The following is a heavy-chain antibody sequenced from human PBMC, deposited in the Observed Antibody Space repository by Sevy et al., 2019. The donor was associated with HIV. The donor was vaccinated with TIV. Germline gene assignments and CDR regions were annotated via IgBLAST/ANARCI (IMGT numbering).Heavy chain of an antibody. J-gene: IGHJ4*02. CDR2: IKQDGSVK. CDR1: GFSLTSYW. CDR3: VRAIAADCNF. D-gene: IGHD6-13*01. Sequence: GGSLRLSCAASGFSLTSYWMSWVRQAPGKGLEWVANIKQDGSVKYYVDSVKGRFTISRDNARNFLYLQMNSLRAEDTALYYCVRAIAADCNFWGQGTLVTVSS. V-gene: IGHV3-7*01.